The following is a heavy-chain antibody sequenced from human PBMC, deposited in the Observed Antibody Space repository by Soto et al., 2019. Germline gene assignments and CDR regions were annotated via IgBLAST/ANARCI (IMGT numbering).Heavy chain of an antibody. CDR3: ARLVMAAGYYYGMDV. Sequence: GESLKLSCKGSGYSFTSYWIGWVRQMPGKGLEWMGIIYPGDSDTRYSPSFQGQVTISADKSISTAYLQWSSLKASDTAMYYCARLVMAAGYYYGMDVWGQGTTVTV. CDR1: GYSFTSYW. CDR2: IYPGDSDT. D-gene: IGHD2-21*01. J-gene: IGHJ6*02. V-gene: IGHV5-51*01.